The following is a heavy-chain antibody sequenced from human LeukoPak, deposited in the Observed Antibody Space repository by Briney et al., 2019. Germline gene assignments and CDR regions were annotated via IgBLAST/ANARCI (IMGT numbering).Heavy chain of an antibody. CDR2: IYYSGST. D-gene: IGHD3-9*01. CDR3: ASWYDTLDGGFDP. CDR1: GGSISSGGYY. Sequence: PSETLSLTCTVSGGSISSGGYYWSWIRQHPGKGLEWIGYIYYSGSTYYNPSLKSRVTISVDTSKNQFSLKLSSVTAADTAVYYCASWYDTLDGGFDPWGQGTLVTVSS. J-gene: IGHJ5*02. V-gene: IGHV4-31*03.